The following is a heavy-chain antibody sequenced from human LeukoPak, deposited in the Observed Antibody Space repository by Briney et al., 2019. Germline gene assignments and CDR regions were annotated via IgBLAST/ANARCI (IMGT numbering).Heavy chain of an antibody. D-gene: IGHD2-21*02. CDR2: IYTSGST. J-gene: IGHJ5*02. Sequence: PSETLSLTCTVSGGSISSYYWSWSRQPAGKGLEWIGRIYTSGSTNYNPSLKSRVTMSVDTSKNQFSLKLSSVTAADTAVYYCARDGLGGDCYSARCNWFDPWGQGTMVTVSS. CDR3: ARDGLGGDCYSARCNWFDP. CDR1: GGSISSYY. V-gene: IGHV4-4*07.